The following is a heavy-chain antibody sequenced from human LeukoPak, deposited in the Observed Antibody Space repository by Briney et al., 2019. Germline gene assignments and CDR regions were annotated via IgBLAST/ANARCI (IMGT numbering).Heavy chain of an antibody. J-gene: IGHJ6*04. CDR2: ISSSSSYI. V-gene: IGHV3-21*01. Sequence: GGSLRLSCAASGFTFSSSSMNWVRQAPGKGLEWVSSISSSSSYIYYADSVKGRFTISRDNAKNSLYLQMNSLRAEDTAVYYCAELGITMIGGVWGKGTTVTISS. D-gene: IGHD3-10*02. CDR1: GFTFSSSS. CDR3: AELGITMIGGV.